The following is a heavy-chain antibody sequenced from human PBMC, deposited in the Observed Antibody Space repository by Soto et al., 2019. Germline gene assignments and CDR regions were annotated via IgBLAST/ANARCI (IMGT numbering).Heavy chain of an antibody. Sequence: QVQLVESGGGVVQPGRSLRLSCAASGFTFSSYAMHWVRQAPGKGLEWVAVISYDGSNKYYADSVKGRVTTSRDNSENXSXLXXNGRRAEDTAVYYCARGSDKPYYDFWSGYYTGFDYWGQGTLVTVSS. CDR1: GFTFSSYA. CDR2: ISYDGSNK. V-gene: IGHV3-30-3*01. D-gene: IGHD3-3*01. CDR3: ARGSDKPYYDFWSGYYTGFDY. J-gene: IGHJ4*02.